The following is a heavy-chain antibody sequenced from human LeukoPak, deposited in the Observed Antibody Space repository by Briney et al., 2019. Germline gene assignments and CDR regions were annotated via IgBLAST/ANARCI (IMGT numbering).Heavy chain of an antibody. CDR3: ARIPYSSSWWGAFDI. V-gene: IGHV1-3*01. CDR2: ISAGNGNT. J-gene: IGHJ3*02. D-gene: IGHD6-13*01. CDR1: GYTFTSYA. Sequence: ASVKVSCKASGYTFTSYAMHWVRQAPGQRLEWMGWISAGNGNTKYSQKFQGRVTITRDTSASTAYMELSSLRSEDTAVYYCARIPYSSSWWGAFDIWGEGTMVTVSS.